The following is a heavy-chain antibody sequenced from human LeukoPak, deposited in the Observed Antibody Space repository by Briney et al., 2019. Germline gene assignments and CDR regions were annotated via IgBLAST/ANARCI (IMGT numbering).Heavy chain of an antibody. CDR1: GYTFTSSG. V-gene: IGHV1-18*01. CDR2: ISGYNGNT. J-gene: IGHJ4*02. CDR3: VRDWNYVPDC. Sequence: ASVKVSCKPSGYTFTSSGISWVRQAPGQGLEWMGWISGYNGNTKYAQKLQGRVTMTTDTSTSTVYMELRSLRSGDTAVYYCVRDWNYVPDCWGQGTLVTVSS. D-gene: IGHD1-7*01.